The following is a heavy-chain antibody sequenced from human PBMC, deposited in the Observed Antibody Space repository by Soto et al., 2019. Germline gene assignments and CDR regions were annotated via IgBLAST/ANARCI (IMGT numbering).Heavy chain of an antibody. CDR2: INPNSGGT. D-gene: IGHD5-18*01. CDR1: GYTFTGYY. Sequence: ASVKVSCKASGYTFTGYYMHWVRQAPGQGPEWMGWINPNSGGTNYAQKLQGRVTMTTDTSTSTAYMELRSLRSDDTAVYYCARRQLWLPLYYYYGMDVWGQGTTVTVSS. V-gene: IGHV1-2*02. CDR3: ARRQLWLPLYYYYGMDV. J-gene: IGHJ6*02.